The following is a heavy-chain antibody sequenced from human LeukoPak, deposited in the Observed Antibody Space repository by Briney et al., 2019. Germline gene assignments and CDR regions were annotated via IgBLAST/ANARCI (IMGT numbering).Heavy chain of an antibody. J-gene: IGHJ4*02. Sequence: NPSETLSLTCSVSGGSIRSGRHHWAWVRQPPGKGLEFIGSLDESGRPYYNAPLKSRVTISEDSSGKQFSLNLSSVTAADTAVYFCARDYPGFDYWGQGTLVTVSS. CDR2: LDESGRP. V-gene: IGHV4-39*07. D-gene: IGHD3-10*01. CDR1: GGSIRSGRHH. CDR3: ARDYPGFDY.